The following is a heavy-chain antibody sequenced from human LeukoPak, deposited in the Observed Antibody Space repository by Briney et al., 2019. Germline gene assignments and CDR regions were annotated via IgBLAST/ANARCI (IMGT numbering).Heavy chain of an antibody. D-gene: IGHD3-3*01. J-gene: IGHJ6*02. V-gene: IGHV1-2*02. CDR2: INPNSGGT. CDR3: ARDFIYDFWSGYYGDYYYGMDV. CDR1: GDTFTGDY. Sequence: ASVKVSCKASGDTFTGDYMHWVRQAPGQGGEWMGWINPNSGGTNYAQKFQGRVTMTRDTSISTAYMELSRLRSDDTAVYYCARDFIYDFWSGYYGDYYYGMDVWGQGTTVTVSS.